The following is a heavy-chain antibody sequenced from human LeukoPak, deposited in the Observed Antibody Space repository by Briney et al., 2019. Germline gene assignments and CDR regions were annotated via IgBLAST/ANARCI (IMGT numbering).Heavy chain of an antibody. CDR2: IHYTWNT. D-gene: IGHD5/OR15-5a*01. V-gene: IGHV4-59*01. CDR3: ARVASKGGMDV. J-gene: IGHJ6*02. Sequence: SETLSLTCSVSGGSIGSYHWSWIRQPPGKGLEWIGHIHYTWNTKYNPSLTGRVSISLDGSKNQFSLSLTSVIAADTAVYYCARVASKGGMDVWGQGTTVTVSS. CDR1: GGSIGSYH.